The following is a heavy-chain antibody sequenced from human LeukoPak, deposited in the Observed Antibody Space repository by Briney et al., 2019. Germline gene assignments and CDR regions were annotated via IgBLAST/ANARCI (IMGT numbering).Heavy chain of an antibody. CDR3: ARDSAASASGGGWFDP. CDR2: VYYSGST. CDR1: GVSISSSEYY. D-gene: IGHD6-13*01. J-gene: IGHJ5*02. V-gene: IGHV4-30-4*01. Sequence: SETLSLTCTVSGVSISSSEYYWSWIRQPPGKGLEWIGYVYYSGSTDYNPSLKSRLTISIDTSKNQFSLKLSSVTAADTAVYYCARDSAASASGGGWFDPWGQGTLVTVSS.